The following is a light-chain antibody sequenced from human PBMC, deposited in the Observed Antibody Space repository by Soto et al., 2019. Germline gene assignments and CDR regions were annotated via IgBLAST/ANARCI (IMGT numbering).Light chain of an antibody. Sequence: EIVLTQSPGTLSLSPGERATLSCRASQSVSNSYLAWYQQKPGQAPRLLIYGASSRATGIPDRFSGSGSGTDFTLSISRLEPEDFAVYYCQQRLNWPPNFGQGTKVEIK. V-gene: IGKV3D-20*02. CDR1: QSVSNSY. CDR2: GAS. J-gene: IGKJ1*01. CDR3: QQRLNWPPN.